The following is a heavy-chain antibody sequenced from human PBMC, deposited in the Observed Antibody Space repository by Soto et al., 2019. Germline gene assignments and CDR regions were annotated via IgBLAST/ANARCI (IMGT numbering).Heavy chain of an antibody. Sequence: EPLSLTCNVTGDSIKTHYWSWIRLAPGKGLEWIGYIYYSGSTLYNPSLKRRVTISADTAKNQFSLRLTSLTAADTAVYYCASGWMAAFDNWGQGTLVTVSS. V-gene: IGHV4-59*11. J-gene: IGHJ4*02. CDR1: GDSIKTHY. CDR3: ASGWMAAFDN. CDR2: IYYSGST. D-gene: IGHD2-2*03.